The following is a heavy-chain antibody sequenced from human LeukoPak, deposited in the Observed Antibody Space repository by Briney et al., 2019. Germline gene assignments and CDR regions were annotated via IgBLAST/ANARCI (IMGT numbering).Heavy chain of an antibody. CDR3: ARYSSYYGSGSIMPSYYFDY. D-gene: IGHD3-10*01. V-gene: IGHV3-53*01. Sequence: PGGSLRLSCAASGFTVRSNYMSWVRQAPGKGLEWVSVIYSGGSTYYADSVKGRFTISRDNSKNTLYLQMNRLRAEDTAVYYCARYSSYYGSGSIMPSYYFDYWGQGTLVTVSS. J-gene: IGHJ4*02. CDR2: IYSGGST. CDR1: GFTVRSNY.